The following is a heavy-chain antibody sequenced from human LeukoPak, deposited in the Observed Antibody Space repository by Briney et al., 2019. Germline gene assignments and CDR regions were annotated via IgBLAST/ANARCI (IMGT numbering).Heavy chain of an antibody. Sequence: GGSLRLSCAASGFTFSSYAMSWVRQAPGKGLAWVAVIWYDGSNKYYADSVKGRFTISRDNSGNTLFLQMNTLRAEDTAVYYCAKGDSSDPFEYWGLGTLVTVSS. CDR2: IWYDGSNK. CDR3: AKGDSSDPFEY. CDR1: GFTFSSYA. J-gene: IGHJ4*02. D-gene: IGHD6-19*01. V-gene: IGHV3-33*06.